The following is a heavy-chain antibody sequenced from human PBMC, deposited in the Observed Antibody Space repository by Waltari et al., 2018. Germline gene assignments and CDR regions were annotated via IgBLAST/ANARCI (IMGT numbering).Heavy chain of an antibody. CDR2: MYYSGTT. D-gene: IGHD5-18*01. Sequence: QLQLQESGPGLVKPSETLSLTCTVAGGSISSSALYWGWIRQPPGKGLEWIGSMYYSGTTDYSPTINSRVTIAVDTSKNQFSLKLTSVTAADTAVYYCARREDSYAETPIDYWGQGTLVTVSS. CDR1: GGSISSSALY. J-gene: IGHJ4*02. V-gene: IGHV4-39*01. CDR3: ARREDSYAETPIDY.